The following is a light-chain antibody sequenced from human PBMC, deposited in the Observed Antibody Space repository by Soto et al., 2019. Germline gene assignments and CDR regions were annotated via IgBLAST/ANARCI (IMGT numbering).Light chain of an antibody. CDR2: EVS. J-gene: IGLJ1*01. V-gene: IGLV2-8*01. CDR1: SSDVGGYNY. CDR3: SSYAGSNNYV. Sequence: QSVLTQPPSASGSPGQSVTISCTGTSSDVGGYNYVSWYQQHPGKAPKLMIYEVSKRPSGVPNRCSGSKSGNTASLTVSGFQAEDEADYYCSSYAGSNNYVFGTGTKVTVL.